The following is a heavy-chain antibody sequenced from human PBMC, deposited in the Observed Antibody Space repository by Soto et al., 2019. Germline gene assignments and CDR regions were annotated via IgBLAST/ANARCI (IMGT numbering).Heavy chain of an antibody. V-gene: IGHV4-31*03. Sequence: SETLSLTCTVSGVTVSSDAYYWSWSRQRPGRGLEWIGNIYHTGSTYYSPSLKSRVVISLDTSRNQFSLRLTSVTAADTAVYFCARYRFSGSRWSKFDYWGQGTLVTVSS. J-gene: IGHJ4*02. D-gene: IGHD6-13*01. CDR3: ARYRFSGSRWSKFDY. CDR1: GVTVSSDAYY. CDR2: IYHTGST.